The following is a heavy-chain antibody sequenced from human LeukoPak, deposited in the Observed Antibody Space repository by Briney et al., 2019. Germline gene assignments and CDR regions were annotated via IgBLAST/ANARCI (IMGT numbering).Heavy chain of an antibody. Sequence: ASVKVSCKFSGYTLTELSMHWVRQAPGKGLEWMGGFDPEDGETIYAQKFQGRVTMTEDTSTDTAYMELSSLRSEDTAVYYCATGYSSSYDAFDTWGQGTMVTVSS. CDR1: GYTLTELS. CDR2: FDPEDGET. CDR3: ATGYSSSYDAFDT. V-gene: IGHV1-24*01. D-gene: IGHD6-13*01. J-gene: IGHJ3*02.